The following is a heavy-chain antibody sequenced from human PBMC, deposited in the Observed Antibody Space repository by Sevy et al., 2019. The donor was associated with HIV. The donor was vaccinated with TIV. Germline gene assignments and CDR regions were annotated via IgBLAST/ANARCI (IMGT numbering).Heavy chain of an antibody. CDR2: ISYDGSNK. Sequence: GGSLRLSCAASGFTFSSYAMHWVRQAPGKGLEWVAVISYDGSNKYYADSVKGRFTISRDNSKNTLYLQMNSLRAEDTAVYYCASSGPGRGDLSFDYWGQGTLVTVSS. CDR1: GFTFSSYA. D-gene: IGHD1-26*01. V-gene: IGHV3-30-3*01. J-gene: IGHJ4*02. CDR3: ASSGPGRGDLSFDY.